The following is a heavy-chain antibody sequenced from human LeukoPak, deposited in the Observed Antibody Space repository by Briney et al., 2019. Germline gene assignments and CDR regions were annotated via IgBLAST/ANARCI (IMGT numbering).Heavy chain of an antibody. D-gene: IGHD6-13*01. CDR1: GFTFSTYW. V-gene: IGHV3-7*01. Sequence: GSLRLSCAASGFTFSTYWMSWVRQAPGKGLEWVANIKQDGSEKYYVDSVKGRFTISRDNAKNTLYLQMNSLRAEDTAVYYCARGGSYSSSPFGLWGRGTLVIVSS. J-gene: IGHJ2*01. CDR3: ARGGSYSSSPFGL. CDR2: IKQDGSEK.